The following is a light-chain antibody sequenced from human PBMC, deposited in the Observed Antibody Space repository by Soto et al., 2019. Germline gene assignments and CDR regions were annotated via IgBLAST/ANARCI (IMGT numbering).Light chain of an antibody. Sequence: EIVLTQSPGTLSLSPGDRVTLFCRASQSVRSSSLAWYQHKPGQAPRLLIYGASSRATGIPDRFSGSGSGTDFTLTINRLEPEDFAVYYCQQYGSSPPRTFGQGTKVEIK. V-gene: IGKV3-20*01. CDR3: QQYGSSPPRT. J-gene: IGKJ1*01. CDR2: GAS. CDR1: QSVRSSS.